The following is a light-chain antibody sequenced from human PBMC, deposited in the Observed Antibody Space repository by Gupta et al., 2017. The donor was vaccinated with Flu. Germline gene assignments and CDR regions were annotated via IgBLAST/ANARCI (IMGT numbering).Light chain of an antibody. Sequence: QRVTIPCGGNTYKIGGNHVYWYQQRPGTAPNVLMYSDRPRPTAVPVRFSGSRSGTSASLGSGGPRDEDEADYYGATWDDSHRVVFGGGTKVTVL. CDR2: SDR. J-gene: IGLJ2*01. CDR3: ATWDDSHRVV. CDR1: TYKIGGNH. V-gene: IGLV1-47*02.